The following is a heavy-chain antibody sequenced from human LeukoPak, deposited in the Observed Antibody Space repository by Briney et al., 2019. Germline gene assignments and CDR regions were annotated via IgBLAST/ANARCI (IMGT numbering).Heavy chain of an antibody. CDR1: GFTFSSYS. CDR3: ARVWENVNTGYYSDS. D-gene: IGHD3-22*01. J-gene: IGHJ4*02. CDR2: ITSTSRSI. Sequence: GGSLRLSCAASGFTFSSYSMNWVRQAPGKGLEWIASITSTSRSIFYADSVGGRFTISRDNAKNSLYLQMDSLRVEDTAVYYCARVWENVNTGYYSDSWGQGTLVTVSS. V-gene: IGHV3-21*01.